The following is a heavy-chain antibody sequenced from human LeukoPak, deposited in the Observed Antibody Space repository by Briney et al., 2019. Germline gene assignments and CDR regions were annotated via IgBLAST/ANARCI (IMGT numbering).Heavy chain of an antibody. D-gene: IGHD2-2*01. V-gene: IGHV3-7*01. J-gene: IGHJ4*02. Sequence: GGSLRLSCAASGFTFSNYWMSWVRQAPGKGLEWVANIKQDGSEKYYVDSVKGRFTISRDNAKNSLYLQMNSLRAEDTAVYYCAREPLGYCSSTSCSYFDYWGQGTLVTVSS. CDR1: GFTFSNYW. CDR3: AREPLGYCSSTSCSYFDY. CDR2: IKQDGSEK.